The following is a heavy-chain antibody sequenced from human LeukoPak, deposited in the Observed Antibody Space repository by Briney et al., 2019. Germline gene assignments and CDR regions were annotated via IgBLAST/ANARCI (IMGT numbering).Heavy chain of an antibody. CDR3: ARGFTTTKKQNAFDI. V-gene: IGHV1-69*05. CDR1: GSTFSSYA. J-gene: IGHJ3*02. Sequence: SVKVSCKASGSTFSSYAISWVRQAPGQGLEWMGRIIPIFGTANYAQKFQGRVTITTDESTSTAYMELSSLRSEDTAVYYCARGFTTTKKQNAFDIWGQGTMVTVSS. D-gene: IGHD3-22*01. CDR2: IIPIFGTA.